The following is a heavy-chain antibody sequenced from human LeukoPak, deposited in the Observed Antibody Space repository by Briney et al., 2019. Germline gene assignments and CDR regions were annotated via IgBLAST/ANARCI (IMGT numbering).Heavy chain of an antibody. CDR3: ARHRATLWFGEQTILDY. Sequence: SETLSLTCTVSGGSLSSSSYYWGWLRQPPGKGLEGIGSIYYSGSTYYNPSLKSRVTISVDTSKNQFSLKLSSVTAADTAVYYCARHRATLWFGEQTILDYWGQGTLVTVSS. J-gene: IGHJ4*02. V-gene: IGHV4-39*01. CDR2: IYYSGST. D-gene: IGHD3-10*01. CDR1: GGSLSSSSYY.